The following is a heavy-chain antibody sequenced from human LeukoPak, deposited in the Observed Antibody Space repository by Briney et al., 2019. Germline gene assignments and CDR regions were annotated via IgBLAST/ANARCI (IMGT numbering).Heavy chain of an antibody. D-gene: IGHD3-22*01. CDR2: ISGSGGST. Sequence: GGSLRLSCAASGFTFSSYAMSWVRQAPGKGLEWVSAISGSGGSTYYADSVKGRFTISRDNSKNTLYLQMNSLRAEDTAVYYCATADYYHDSSRTPTDYWGQGTLVTVSS. J-gene: IGHJ4*02. CDR3: ATADYYHDSSRTPTDY. CDR1: GFTFSSYA. V-gene: IGHV3-23*01.